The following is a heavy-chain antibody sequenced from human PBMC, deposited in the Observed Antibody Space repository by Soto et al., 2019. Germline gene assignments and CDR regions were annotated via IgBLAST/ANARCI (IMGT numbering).Heavy chain of an antibody. J-gene: IGHJ5*02. CDR3: ARDLGYSYGSNWFDP. CDR2: ISSNSGAI. Sequence: GGSLRLSCVASGFIFEDYDMHWVRQVPGKGLEWVSSISSNSGAIKYADSVKGRFILSRDNAKNSMYLEMNSLRSEDTAVYYCARDLGYSYGSNWFDPWGQGTLVTVSS. D-gene: IGHD5-18*01. V-gene: IGHV3-9*01. CDR1: GFIFEDYD.